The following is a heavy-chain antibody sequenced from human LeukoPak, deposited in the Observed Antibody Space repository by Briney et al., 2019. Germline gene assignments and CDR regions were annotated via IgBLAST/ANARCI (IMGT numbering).Heavy chain of an antibody. CDR1: GYTFTSYY. J-gene: IGHJ4*02. Sequence: ASVKVSCKASGYTFTSYYMHWVRQAPGQGLEWMGIINPSGVSTGYAQKFQGRVTMTTDTSTSTAYMELRSLRSDDTAVYYCARDRLAYCSSTSHCLPDYWGQGTLVTVSS. V-gene: IGHV1-46*01. CDR3: ARDRLAYCSSTSHCLPDY. CDR2: INPSGVST. D-gene: IGHD2-2*01.